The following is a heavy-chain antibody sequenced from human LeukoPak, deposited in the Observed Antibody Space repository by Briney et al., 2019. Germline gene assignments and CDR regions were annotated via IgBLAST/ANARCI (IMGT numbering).Heavy chain of an antibody. V-gene: IGHV3-74*01. CDR2: INSDGSST. CDR3: ARGRPGGDFWSGYSPAYYYYYMDV. CDR1: GFTFSSYW. D-gene: IGHD3-3*01. Sequence: PGGSLRLSCAASGFTFSSYWMHWVRQAPGKGLVWVSRINSDGSSTSYADSVKGRFTIYRDNAKNTLYLQMNSLRAEDTAVYYCARGRPGGDFWSGYSPAYYYYYMDVWGKGTTVTVSS. J-gene: IGHJ6*03.